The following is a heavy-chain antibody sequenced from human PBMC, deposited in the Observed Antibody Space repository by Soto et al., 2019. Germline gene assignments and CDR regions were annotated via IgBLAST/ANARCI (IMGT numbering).Heavy chain of an antibody. CDR2: IYYSGST. CDR3: ARWGQGRRFGGVPGPNMDG. V-gene: IGHV4-39*01. J-gene: IGHJ6*03. Sequence: SETLSLTCTVSGGSISSSSYYWGWIRQPPGKGLEWIGSIYYSGSTYYNPSLKSRVTISVDTSKNQFSLKLSSVTAADTAVYYCARWGQGRRFGGVPGPNMDGWGKGTTVTVSS. D-gene: IGHD3-16*01. CDR1: GGSISSSSYY.